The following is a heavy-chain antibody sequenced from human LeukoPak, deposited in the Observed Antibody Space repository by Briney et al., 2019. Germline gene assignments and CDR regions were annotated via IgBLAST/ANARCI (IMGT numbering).Heavy chain of an antibody. V-gene: IGHV3-33*01. CDR1: GFTFSSYG. CDR2: IWSDGSNK. Sequence: GGSLRLSCAASGFTFSSYGMHWVRQTPGKGLEWVAVIWSDGSNKYYADSVKGRFTISRDNSKNTLYLQMNSLRAEDTAVYYCARGSGSFSGGFDYWGQGTLVTVSS. J-gene: IGHJ4*02. CDR3: ARGSGSFSGGFDY. D-gene: IGHD1-26*01.